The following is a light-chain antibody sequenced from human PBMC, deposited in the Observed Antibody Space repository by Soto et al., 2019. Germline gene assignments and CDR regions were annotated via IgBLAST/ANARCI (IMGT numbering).Light chain of an antibody. J-gene: IGKJ1*01. CDR1: QSISNW. V-gene: IGKV1-5*03. CDR3: QQYNSYSWT. CDR2: KTS. Sequence: DIQMTQSPSTLSASVGDRVTITCRASQSISNWLAWYQQKPGKAPKVLIYKTSILESGVPPRFSGSGSGTEFTLTISSLQPDDFATYYCQQYNSYSWTFGQGTKLEIK.